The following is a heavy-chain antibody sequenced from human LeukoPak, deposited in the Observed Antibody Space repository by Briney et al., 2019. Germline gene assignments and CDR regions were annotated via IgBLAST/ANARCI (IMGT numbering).Heavy chain of an antibody. CDR3: ATYGGDWKFDS. J-gene: IGHJ4*02. CDR2: IYYSGST. Sequence: SETLSLTCAVSGGSISSGGYSWSWIRQPPGKGLEWIGYIYYSGSTYYNPSLKSRVTISVDTSKNQFSLKLSSVTAADTAVYYCATYGGDWKFDSWGQGTLVTVSS. CDR1: GGSISSGGYS. V-gene: IGHV4-30-4*07. D-gene: IGHD2-21*01.